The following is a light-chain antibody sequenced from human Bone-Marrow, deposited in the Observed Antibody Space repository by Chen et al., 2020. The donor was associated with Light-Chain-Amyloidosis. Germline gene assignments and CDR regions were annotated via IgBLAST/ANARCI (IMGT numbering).Light chain of an antibody. J-gene: IGKJ4*01. Sequence: EVVLTQSPATLPLPPGERATLSCRASQTISTHLVWYQQKPGQVPRLLIYDASTRATGIPARVSGSGSGTDVTLSISSLEAEDFAVYYCQHRGGWPPLSFGGGTKIEIK. CDR1: QTISTH. CDR2: DAS. V-gene: IGKV3-11*01. CDR3: QHRGGWPPLS.